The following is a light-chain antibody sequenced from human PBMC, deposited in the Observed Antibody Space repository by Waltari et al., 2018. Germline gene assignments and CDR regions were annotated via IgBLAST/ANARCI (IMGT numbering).Light chain of an antibody. Sequence: IVMTKSLASLSVFPGERATLSCRASQSIRSNLAWYQHKPGQAPRLLIYGASTRATGIPARFSGSGSGTEFTLTISSLQSEDFAVYFCQQYDNWLGTFGQGTKVEIK. CDR3: QQYDNWLGT. CDR2: GAS. J-gene: IGKJ1*01. V-gene: IGKV3-15*01. CDR1: QSIRSN.